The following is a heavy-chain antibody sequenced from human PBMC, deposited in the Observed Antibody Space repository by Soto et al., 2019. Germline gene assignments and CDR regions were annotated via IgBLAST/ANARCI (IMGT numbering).Heavy chain of an antibody. CDR3: VRARYSYGSEVAK. J-gene: IGHJ4*02. D-gene: IGHD5-18*01. CDR2: IYHSGTT. CDR1: GYSISNGYY. Sequence: PSETLSLTCTVSGYSISNGYYWGWIRQSPEKGLEWIGTIYHSGTTYYNPSLKSRVIMSIDTSKNQFSLNLNSVTAADTAVYYCVRARYSYGSEVAKWGPGTLVTVSP. V-gene: IGHV4-38-2*02.